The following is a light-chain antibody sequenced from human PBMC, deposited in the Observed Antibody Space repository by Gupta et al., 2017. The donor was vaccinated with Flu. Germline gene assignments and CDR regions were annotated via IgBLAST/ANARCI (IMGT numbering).Light chain of an antibody. CDR3: QLSDTSSANLV. CDR1: DIGSKR. CDR2: DDA. J-gene: IGLJ3*02. Sequence: YVLTQPPSVSVAPGQTARITCGGHDIGSKRLHWYHHKPGQDPVGVVYDDASRPPGIPDRFSCYTAGNNATPQASSVEAGDEAADYWQLSDTSSANLVFGGGTTLTVL. V-gene: IGLV3-21*02.